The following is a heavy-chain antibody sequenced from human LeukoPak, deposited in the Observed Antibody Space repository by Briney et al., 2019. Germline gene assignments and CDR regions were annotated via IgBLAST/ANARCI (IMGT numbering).Heavy chain of an antibody. J-gene: IGHJ4*02. D-gene: IGHD1-26*01. CDR3: AKGSRIVGANFDY. CDR2: ISGSGGST. V-gene: IGHV3-23*01. CDR1: GFTFSSYA. Sequence: GGSLRLSCEASGFTFSSYAMSWVRQAPGKGLEWVSAISGSGGSTYYADSVKGRFTISRDNSKNTLYLQMNSLRAEDTAVYYCAKGSRIVGANFDYWGQGTLVTVSS.